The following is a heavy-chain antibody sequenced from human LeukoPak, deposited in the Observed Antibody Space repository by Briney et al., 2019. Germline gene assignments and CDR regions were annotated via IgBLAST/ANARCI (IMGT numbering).Heavy chain of an antibody. CDR1: GFTFDDYA. CDR2: ISWNGYST. CDR3: ARKGDGAFDI. V-gene: IGHV3-43D*03. Sequence: GGSLRLSCAASGFTFDDYAMHWVRQASGKGLEWVSLISWNGYSTYYADSVKGRFTISRDNSKNSLYLQMNSLRAGDTAAYYCARKGDGAFDIWGQGTMVTVSS. J-gene: IGHJ3*02. D-gene: IGHD3-16*01.